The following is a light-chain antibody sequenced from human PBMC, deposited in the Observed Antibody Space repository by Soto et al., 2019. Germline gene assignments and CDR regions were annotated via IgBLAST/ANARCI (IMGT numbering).Light chain of an antibody. CDR2: EVT. V-gene: IGLV2-14*01. Sequence: QSALTQPASVSGSPGQSITISCTGTSGDIGSYNRVSWYQQHPSKAPKLIIYEVTDRPSGVSNRFSGSKSGNTASLTISGLQAEDEAEYYCSSYTNINTRACVFGTGTTVTV. J-gene: IGLJ1*01. CDR3: SSYTNINTRACV. CDR1: SGDIGSYNR.